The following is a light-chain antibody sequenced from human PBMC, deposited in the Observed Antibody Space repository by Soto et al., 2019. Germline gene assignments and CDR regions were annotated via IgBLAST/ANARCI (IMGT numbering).Light chain of an antibody. CDR2: GAA. V-gene: IGKV3-15*01. Sequence: EIVMTQSPAILSVSPGKRATLSCRYNQSIRSNLAWYQQKHGQAPRFXIYGAATRETGIPARFSGSGSGTEFTLTINSLQSEDFAVYYCQMYNNWVGTFGGGTQVDIK. CDR1: QSIRSN. J-gene: IGKJ4*01. CDR3: QMYNNWVGT.